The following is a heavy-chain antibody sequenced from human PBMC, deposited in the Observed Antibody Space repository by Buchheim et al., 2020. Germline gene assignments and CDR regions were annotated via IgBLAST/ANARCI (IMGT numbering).Heavy chain of an antibody. CDR1: GYSITSGYY. D-gene: IGHD1-1*01. CDR2: INQSGSA. Sequence: QVQLLESGPGQVKPSETLSLTCTVSGYSITSGYYWGWIRQPPGKGLEWVGSINQSGSAYYHSSLKSRVTMSVDTSKNQFSPKVSSVTAADTAVDYWARGRYWRRANWPRGYFDIWGQGTL. V-gene: IGHV4-38-2*02. J-gene: IGHJ4*02. CDR3: ARGRYWRRANWPRGYFDI.